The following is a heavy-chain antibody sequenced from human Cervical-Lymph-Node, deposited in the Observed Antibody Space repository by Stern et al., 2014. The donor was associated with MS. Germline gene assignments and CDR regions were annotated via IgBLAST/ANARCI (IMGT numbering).Heavy chain of an antibody. CDR1: GFTFSHYS. D-gene: IGHD4-17*01. CDR3: ARARVGDYARSPHLDS. V-gene: IGHV3-21*01. J-gene: IGHJ4*02. CDR2: ISNNFTDT. Sequence: EDQLVESGGGLVKPGGSLRLSCDASGFTFSHYSINWVRQAPGQGLEWISSISNNFTDTYYADSVEGRFTIARDSAKNSALLHMASLRAEDTAVYYCARARVGDYARSPHLDSWGRGTLVSVSS.